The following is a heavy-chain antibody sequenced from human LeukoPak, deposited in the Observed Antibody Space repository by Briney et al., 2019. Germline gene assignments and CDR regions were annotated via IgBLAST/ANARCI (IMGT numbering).Heavy chain of an antibody. CDR2: IYYSGST. D-gene: IGHD6-13*01. CDR3: ARVFLPIGIAAAGPLFDY. Sequence: PSETLSLTCTVSGGSISSGGYYWSWIRQHPGKGLEWIGYIYYSGSTYYNPSLKSRVTISVDTSKNQFSLKLSSVTAADTAVYYCARVFLPIGIAAAGPLFDYWGQGTLVTVSS. CDR1: GGSISSGGYY. J-gene: IGHJ4*02. V-gene: IGHV4-31*03.